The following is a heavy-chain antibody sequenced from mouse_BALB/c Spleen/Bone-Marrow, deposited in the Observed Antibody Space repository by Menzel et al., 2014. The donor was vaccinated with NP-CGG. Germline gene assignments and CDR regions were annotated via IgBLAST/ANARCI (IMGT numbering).Heavy chain of an antibody. CDR1: GFDFSRYW. CDR2: INPDSSTI. J-gene: IGHJ2*01. V-gene: IGHV4-1*02. D-gene: IGHD2-12*01. Sequence: EVQLQQSGGGLVQPGGSLKLSCAASGFDFSRYWMSWVRQAPGKGLEWIGEINPDSSTINYTPSLKDKFIISRDNAKNTLYLQRSKVRSEDTDLYDCERNGYYSYSDYWGQGTTLTVSS. CDR3: ERNGYYSYSDY.